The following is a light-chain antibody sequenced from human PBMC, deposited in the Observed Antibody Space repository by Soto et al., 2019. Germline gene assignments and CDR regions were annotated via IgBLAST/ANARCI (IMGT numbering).Light chain of an antibody. CDR2: GNS. Sequence: QSVLTQPPSASGTPGQRVTLSCSGSSSNIGYNAVNWYQQLPGKAPKLLMHGNSQRPSGVPDRFSGSKSGTSASLAISGLRTEDEADYYCCSLTTSHTYVFGSGTKVTVL. J-gene: IGLJ1*01. V-gene: IGLV1-44*01. CDR1: SSNIGYNA. CDR3: CSLTTSHTYV.